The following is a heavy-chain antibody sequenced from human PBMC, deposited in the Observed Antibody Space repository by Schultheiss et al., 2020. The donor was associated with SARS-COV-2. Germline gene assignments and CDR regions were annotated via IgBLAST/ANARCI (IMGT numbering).Heavy chain of an antibody. D-gene: IGHD5-18*01. CDR1: GYSFTNYW. J-gene: IGHJ4*02. CDR3: ARVNRYSYGYKGFDY. CDR2: IYPGDSDT. V-gene: IGHV5-51*01. Sequence: GESLKISCKGSGYSFTNYWIGWVRQMPGKGLEWMGIIYPGDSDTRYSPSFQGQVTISADKSISTAYLQWSSLKASDTAMYYCARVNRYSYGYKGFDYWGQGTLVTVSS.